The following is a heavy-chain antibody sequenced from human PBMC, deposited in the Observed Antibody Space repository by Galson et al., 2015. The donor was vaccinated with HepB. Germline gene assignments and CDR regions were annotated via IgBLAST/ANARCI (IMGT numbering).Heavy chain of an antibody. Sequence: SLRLSCAVSGFTFSDHYMDWVRQAPGKGLEWVGRTRNKGQNYITEYAAPVRGRFTISRDDSNNLMYLQMNSLKTEDTAVYYCARWTSGMCDSWGQGTLVTVSS. J-gene: IGHJ5*01. D-gene: IGHD6-13*01. V-gene: IGHV3-72*01. CDR3: ARWTSGMCDS. CDR1: GFTFSDHY. CDR2: TRNKGQNYIT.